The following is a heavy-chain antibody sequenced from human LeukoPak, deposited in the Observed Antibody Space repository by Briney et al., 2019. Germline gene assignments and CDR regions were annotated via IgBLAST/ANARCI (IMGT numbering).Heavy chain of an antibody. CDR2: ISGSGGST. CDR3: TKGRGSRVYTSSDS. CDR1: RVTFSTYP. J-gene: IGHJ5*01. Sequence: PGRSLRLSCAASRVTFSTYPIHWVRQAPGKGLESVSGISGSGGSTYYTDSVKGRFTISRDNSNNTAYLQMNSLRAEDTAVYFCTKGRGSRVYTSSDSWGHGTLVTVSS. V-gene: IGHV3-23*01. D-gene: IGHD2-8*01.